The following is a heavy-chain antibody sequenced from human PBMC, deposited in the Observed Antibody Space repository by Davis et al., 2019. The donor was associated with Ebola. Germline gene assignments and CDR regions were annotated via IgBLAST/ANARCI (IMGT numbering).Heavy chain of an antibody. V-gene: IGHV3-30*02. CDR3: ATGGGVREMDY. Sequence: GGSLRLSCAASGFTFSSYGMHWVRQAPGKGLEWVAVIWYDGSNKYYADSVKGRFTISRDNSKNTLYLQMNSLRTEDTAVYYCATGGGVREMDYWGQGTLVTVSS. J-gene: IGHJ4*02. D-gene: IGHD3-16*01. CDR2: IWYDGSNK. CDR1: GFTFSSYG.